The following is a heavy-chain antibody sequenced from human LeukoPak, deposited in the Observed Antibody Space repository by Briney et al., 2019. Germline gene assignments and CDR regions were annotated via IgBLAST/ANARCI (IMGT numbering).Heavy chain of an antibody. CDR2: IYTSGST. J-gene: IGHJ4*02. CDR3: ARRSRDIYSYGSGWDSGFDY. Sequence: SQTLSLTCTVSGGSISSGSYYWSWIRQPAGKGLEWIGRIYTSGSTNYNPSLKSRVTISVDTSKNQFSLKLSSVTAADTAVYYCARRSRDIYSYGSGWDSGFDYWGQGTLVTVSS. CDR1: GGSISSGSYY. D-gene: IGHD5-18*01. V-gene: IGHV4-61*02.